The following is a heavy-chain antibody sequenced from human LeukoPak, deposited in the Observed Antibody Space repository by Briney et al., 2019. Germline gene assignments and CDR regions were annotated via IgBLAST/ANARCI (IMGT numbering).Heavy chain of an antibody. J-gene: IGHJ6*02. Sequence: ASVKVSCKASGYTFTSYDINWVRQATGQGLEWMGWMNPNSGNTGYAQKFQGRVTMTRNTSISTAYMELSSLRSEDTAVYYCATYSSSWEYYYYYGMEVWGQGTTVTVSS. D-gene: IGHD6-13*01. CDR2: MNPNSGNT. CDR3: ATYSSSWEYYYYYGMEV. V-gene: IGHV1-8*01. CDR1: GYTFTSYD.